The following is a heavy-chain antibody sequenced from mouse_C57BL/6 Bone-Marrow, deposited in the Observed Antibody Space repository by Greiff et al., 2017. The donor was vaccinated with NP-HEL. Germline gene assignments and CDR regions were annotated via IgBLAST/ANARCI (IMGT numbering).Heavy chain of an antibody. CDR3: ASLTTVVATDAMDY. D-gene: IGHD1-1*01. J-gene: IGHJ4*01. V-gene: IGHV5-6*01. Sequence: VQLKESGGDLVKPGGSLKLSCAASGFTFSSYGMSWVRQTPDKRLEWVATISSGGSYTYYLDSVKGRFTISRDNAKNTLYLQMSSLKSEDTAMYYCASLTTVVATDAMDYWGQGTSVTVSS. CDR1: GFTFSSYG. CDR2: ISSGGSYT.